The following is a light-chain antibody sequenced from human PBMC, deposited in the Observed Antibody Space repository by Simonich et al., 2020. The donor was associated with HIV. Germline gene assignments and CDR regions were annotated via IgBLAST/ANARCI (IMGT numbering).Light chain of an antibody. CDR1: HGISNS. CDR2: AAS. CDR3: QQYYSTRT. J-gene: IGKJ1*01. Sequence: IRVTQSPSSLSASVGDRVTITCRASHGISNSLAWYQQKPGKAPKLLLYAASRLESGVPPRFSGSGSGTDYTLTISSLQPEDFATYYCQQYYSTRTFGQGTKVEIK. V-gene: IGKV1-NL1*01.